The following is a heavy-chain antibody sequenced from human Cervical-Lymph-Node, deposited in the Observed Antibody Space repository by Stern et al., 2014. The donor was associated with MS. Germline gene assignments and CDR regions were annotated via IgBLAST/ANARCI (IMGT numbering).Heavy chain of an antibody. D-gene: IGHD7-27*01. CDR1: GGSFNDYF. Sequence: QVQLVQSGPGLVKPSETLSLTCTVSGGSFNDYFWSWIRQPPGKTLEWIGYIYSSGITNSNPSLKSRVTLSVDTSKNQFSLRLTSVTAADTAVYYCARDREVIKGWGYFDYWGPGALVTVSS. CDR2: IYSSGIT. CDR3: ARDREVIKGWGYFDY. V-gene: IGHV4-59*01. J-gene: IGHJ4*02.